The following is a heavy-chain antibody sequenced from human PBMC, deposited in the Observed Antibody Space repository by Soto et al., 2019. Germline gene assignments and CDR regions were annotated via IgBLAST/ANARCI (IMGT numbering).Heavy chain of an antibody. J-gene: IGHJ5*02. CDR2: IYYSGST. D-gene: IGHD6-13*01. V-gene: IGHV4-59*01. CDR1: GGSISSYY. Sequence: QVQLQESGPGLVKPSETLSLTCTVSGGSISSYYWSWIRQPPGKGLEWIGYIYYSGSTNYNPSLKSRVTISVDTSKNQFSLKLSSVTAADTAVYYCARLYSSSWWPGINWFDPWGQGTLVTVSS. CDR3: ARLYSSSWWPGINWFDP.